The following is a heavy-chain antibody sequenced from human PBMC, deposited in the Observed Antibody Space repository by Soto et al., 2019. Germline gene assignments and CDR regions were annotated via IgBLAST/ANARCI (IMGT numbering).Heavy chain of an antibody. V-gene: IGHV1-8*01. Sequence: QAQLVQSGAEVKKPGASVKVSCKASEYTFTSYDINWVRQATGQGLEWMGWMNPNSGYTDYAQKCQGRGTMTRNTSISTAYMELSSLTSEDTAVYDCARGGHGAFDPWGQGTLVTGSS. CDR1: EYTFTSYD. CDR2: MNPNSGYT. CDR3: ARGGHGAFDP. J-gene: IGHJ5*02. D-gene: IGHD3-16*01.